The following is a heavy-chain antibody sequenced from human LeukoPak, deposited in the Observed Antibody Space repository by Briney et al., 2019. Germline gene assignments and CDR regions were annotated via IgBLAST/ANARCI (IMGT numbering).Heavy chain of an antibody. CDR3: ANGEMATITAAFDI. CDR2: ISWNSGSI. J-gene: IGHJ3*02. V-gene: IGHV3-9*01. CDR1: GFTFKNYG. D-gene: IGHD5-24*01. Sequence: GGSLRLSCAGSGFTFKNYGITWVRQAPGKGLEWVSGISWNSGSIGYADSVKGRFTISRDNAKNSLYLQMNSLRAEDTALYYCANGEMATITAAFDIWGQGTMVTVSS.